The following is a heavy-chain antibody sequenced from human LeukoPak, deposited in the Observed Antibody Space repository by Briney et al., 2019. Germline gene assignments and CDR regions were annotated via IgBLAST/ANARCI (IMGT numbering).Heavy chain of an antibody. CDR2: ISSSSSYI. CDR3: AELGITMIGGV. Sequence: GGTLGLSCVASGFTFSTYSMNWVRQAPGKGLEWVSSISSSSSYIYYADSVKGRFTISRDNAKNSLYLQMNSLRAEDTAVYYCAELGITMIGGVWGKGTTVTISS. V-gene: IGHV3-21*01. CDR1: GFTFSTYS. D-gene: IGHD3-10*02. J-gene: IGHJ6*04.